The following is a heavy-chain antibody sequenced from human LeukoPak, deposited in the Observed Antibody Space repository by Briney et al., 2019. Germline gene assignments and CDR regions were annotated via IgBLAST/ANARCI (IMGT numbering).Heavy chain of an antibody. D-gene: IGHD5-18*01. CDR3: ARAPYPMVTLIDY. CDR1: GGSISSGGYY. CDR2: IYYSGST. V-gene: IGHV4-31*03. Sequence: SETLSLTCTVSGGSISSGGYYWSWIRQHPGKGLEWIGYIYYSGSTYYNPSLKSRVTISVDTSKNQFSLKLSSVTAADTAVYYCARAPYPMVTLIDYWGQGTLVTVSS. J-gene: IGHJ4*02.